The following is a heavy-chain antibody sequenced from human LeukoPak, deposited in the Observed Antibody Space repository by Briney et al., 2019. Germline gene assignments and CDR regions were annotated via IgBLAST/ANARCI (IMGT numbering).Heavy chain of an antibody. V-gene: IGHV4-59*01. J-gene: IGHJ4*02. CDR2: IYYSGRT. Sequence: ASETLCLTCTFSGGSISSYYWSWIRQPPGKGLEWIGYIYYSGRTNYNPSLKSRVTISVDTSKNQFSLKLRSVTAADTAVYYCATQFGEKFDCWGQGGLDSVSS. CDR1: GGSISSYY. CDR3: ATQFGEKFDC. D-gene: IGHD3-10*01.